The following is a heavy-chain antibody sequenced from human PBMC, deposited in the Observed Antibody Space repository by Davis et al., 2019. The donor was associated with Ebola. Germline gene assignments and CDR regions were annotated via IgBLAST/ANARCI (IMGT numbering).Heavy chain of an antibody. Sequence: PGGSLRLSCTGSGFTFGGYSMNWFRQAPGKGLEWVGLIRSKAYSATTKYAASVKGRFTISRDDSKSIAYLQMDSLKTEDTAVYYCARLFDYRTIYDYWGQGTLITVSS. D-gene: IGHD4-11*01. V-gene: IGHV3-49*03. CDR3: ARLFDYRTIYDY. CDR1: GFTFGGYS. J-gene: IGHJ4*02. CDR2: IRSKAYSATT.